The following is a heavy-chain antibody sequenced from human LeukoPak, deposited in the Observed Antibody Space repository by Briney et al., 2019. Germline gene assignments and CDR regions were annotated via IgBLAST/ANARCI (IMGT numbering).Heavy chain of an antibody. CDR1: GGSFSGYY. D-gene: IGHD3-10*01. CDR2: INHSGST. Sequence: SETLSLTCAVYGGSFSGYYWSWTRQPPGKGLEWIGEINHSGSTNYNPSLKSRVTISVDTSKNQFSLKLSSVTAADTAVYYCARGGSVITMVRGVRRRDDYWGQGTLVTVSS. CDR3: ARGGSVITMVRGVRRRDDY. V-gene: IGHV4-34*01. J-gene: IGHJ4*02.